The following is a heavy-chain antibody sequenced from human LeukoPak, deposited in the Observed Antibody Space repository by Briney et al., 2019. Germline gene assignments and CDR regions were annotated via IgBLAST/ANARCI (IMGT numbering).Heavy chain of an antibody. V-gene: IGHV6-1*01. Sequence: SQTLSLTCAISGDSVSSNSAAWNWIRQSPSRGLEWLGRTYYRSEWHIDYAESVKSRITINPDTSKNQFSLQLKSVTPEDTAVYYCVRGGLVRGTLNSLSAFDIWGQGTMVTVSS. CDR2: TYYRSEWHI. CDR1: GDSVSSNSAA. CDR3: VRGGLVRGTLNSLSAFDI. J-gene: IGHJ3*02. D-gene: IGHD3-10*01.